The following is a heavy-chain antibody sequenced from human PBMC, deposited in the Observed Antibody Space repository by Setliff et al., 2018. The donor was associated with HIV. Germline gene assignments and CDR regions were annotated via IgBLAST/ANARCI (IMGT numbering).Heavy chain of an antibody. V-gene: IGHV1-3*01. D-gene: IGHD3-22*01. Sequence: ASVKVSCKASGYSFTNYAMHWVRQAPGQRLEWMGWINVGNDNTKYSQTLQGRVTIARDTSASTAYMELSSLRSEDTAVYYCAREIGDYYDSSGYYPPTDYYYGMDVWGQGTTVTVS. CDR1: GYSFTNYA. J-gene: IGHJ6*02. CDR3: AREIGDYYDSSGYYPPTDYYYGMDV. CDR2: INVGNDNT.